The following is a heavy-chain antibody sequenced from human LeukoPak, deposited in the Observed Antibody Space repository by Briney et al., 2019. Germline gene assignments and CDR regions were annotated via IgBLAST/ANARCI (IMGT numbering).Heavy chain of an antibody. V-gene: IGHV4-31*02. J-gene: IGHJ5*02. CDR3: ARENNDFWSGYYLDNWFDP. CDR2: IYYSGST. D-gene: IGHD3-3*01. CDR1: GGSISSGGYY. Sequence: SETLCLTCTVSGGSISSGGYYWGWIRQHPGKGLEWIGFIYYSGSTYSNPSLKSRVTISVDTSKNQFSLKLSSVTAADTAVYYCARENNDFWSGYYLDNWFDPWGQGTLVTVSS.